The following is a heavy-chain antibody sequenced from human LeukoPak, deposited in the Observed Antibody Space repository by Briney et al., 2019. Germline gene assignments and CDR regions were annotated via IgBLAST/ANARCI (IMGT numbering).Heavy chain of an antibody. D-gene: IGHD6-13*01. J-gene: IGHJ4*02. Sequence: GGSLRLSCAASGFTFDDYTMHWVRQAPGKGLEWVSLISWDGGSTYYADSVKGRFTISRDNSKNSLYLQMNSLRTEDTALYYCAKDKYNGPIAAVPAAAFDYWGQGTLVTVSS. CDR2: ISWDGGST. CDR3: AKDKYNGPIAAVPAAAFDY. V-gene: IGHV3-43*01. CDR1: GFTFDDYT.